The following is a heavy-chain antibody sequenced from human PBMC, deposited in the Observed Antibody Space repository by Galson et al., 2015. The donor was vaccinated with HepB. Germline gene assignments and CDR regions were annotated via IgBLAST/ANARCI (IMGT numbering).Heavy chain of an antibody. V-gene: IGHV2-5*02. CDR1: GFSLGASAMG. CDR2: ISWDDDE. D-gene: IGHD2-8*02. Sequence: PALLKPTQTLTLTCTFAGFSLGASAMGVAWIRQPPGKALEWLALISWDDDERYSPYLKSRLTITKDTFKNQAVLRMTNMDPVDTATYYCAHSLGLVGPYFDYWGQGILVTVSS. CDR3: AHSLGLVGPYFDY. J-gene: IGHJ4*02.